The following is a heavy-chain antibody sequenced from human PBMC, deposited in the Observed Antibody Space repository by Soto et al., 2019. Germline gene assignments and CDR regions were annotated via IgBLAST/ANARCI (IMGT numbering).Heavy chain of an antibody. CDR3: ARSRVATIRGNS. J-gene: IGHJ4*02. CDR2: ISYDGNNR. D-gene: IGHD5-12*01. Sequence: GGSLRLSCAASGITFSSFAMHWVRQAPGKGLEWVAFISYDGNNRYYADSVKGRFTISRDNSKNTLYLQMNSLRAEDTAMYYCARSRVATIRGNSWGQGTLVTVSS. CDR1: GITFSSFA. V-gene: IGHV3-30-3*01.